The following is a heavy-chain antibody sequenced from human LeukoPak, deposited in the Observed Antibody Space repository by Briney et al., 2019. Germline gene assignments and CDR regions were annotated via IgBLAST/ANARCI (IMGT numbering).Heavy chain of an antibody. CDR3: TIIPNVILFTHYFEY. CDR1: RGVFTTYA. J-gene: IGHJ4*02. CDR2: IIPFLGTT. D-gene: IGHD2-21*01. Sequence: SVKVSCKASRGVFTTYAISWVRQAPGQGLEWMGSIIPFLGTTNYAQKFQGRVTITADEPTRTAYMELTYVRSDDTAVYYCTIIPNVILFTHYFEYWGQGTLVTVSS. V-gene: IGHV1-69*11.